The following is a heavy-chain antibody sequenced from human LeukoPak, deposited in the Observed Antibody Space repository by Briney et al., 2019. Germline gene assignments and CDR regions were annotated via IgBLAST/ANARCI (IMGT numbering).Heavy chain of an antibody. J-gene: IGHJ2*01. CDR2: ISGSGGST. Sequence: GGSLRLSCAASGFTFSGYAMSWVRQAPGKGLEWVSAISGSGGSTYYADSVKGRFTISRDNAKNSLYLQMNSLRAEDTAVYYCARDRDRVMTTVTNDLWGRGTLVTVSS. D-gene: IGHD4-17*01. V-gene: IGHV3-23*01. CDR1: GFTFSGYA. CDR3: ARDRDRVMTTVTNDL.